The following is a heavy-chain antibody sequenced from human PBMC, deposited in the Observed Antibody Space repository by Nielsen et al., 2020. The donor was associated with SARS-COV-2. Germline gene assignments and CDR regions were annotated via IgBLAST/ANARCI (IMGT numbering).Heavy chain of an antibody. J-gene: IGHJ4*02. CDR1: GYTFTSYY. CDR3: ARTVRPGDSSSWTLDY. Sequence: ALVKVSCKASGYTFTSYYMHWVRQAPGQGLEWMGIINPSGGSTSYAQKFQGRVTMTRDTSTSTVYMELSSLRSEDTAVYYCARTVRPGDSSSWTLDYWGQGTLVTVSS. V-gene: IGHV1-46*01. CDR2: INPSGGST. D-gene: IGHD6-13*01.